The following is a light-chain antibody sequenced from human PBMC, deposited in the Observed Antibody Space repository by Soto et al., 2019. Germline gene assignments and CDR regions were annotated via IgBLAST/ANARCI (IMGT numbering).Light chain of an antibody. CDR3: QQSYSTPRT. V-gene: IGKV1-39*01. CDR2: AAS. Sequence: DIQMTQSQSSLSASVGDRVTITCRASQSISSYLNWNQQKPGKAPKLMIYAASSLQSGVRSRFSGSVSGTDFTLTISSLQPEDFATYYCQQSYSTPRTFGQGTKLEIK. J-gene: IGKJ2*01. CDR1: QSISSY.